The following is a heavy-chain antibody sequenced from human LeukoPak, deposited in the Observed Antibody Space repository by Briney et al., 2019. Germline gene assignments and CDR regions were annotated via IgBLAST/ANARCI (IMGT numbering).Heavy chain of an antibody. Sequence: GGSLRLSCAASGFTFSSYAMSWVRQAPGKGLEWVSAISGSGGSTYYADSVKGRFTISRDNSKNTLYLQMNSLRAEDTAVYYCAKDGETSSGWYEYFFLYWGQGTLVTVSS. CDR3: AKDGETSSGWYEYFFLY. CDR1: GFTFSSYA. V-gene: IGHV3-23*01. D-gene: IGHD6-19*01. CDR2: ISGSGGST. J-gene: IGHJ4*02.